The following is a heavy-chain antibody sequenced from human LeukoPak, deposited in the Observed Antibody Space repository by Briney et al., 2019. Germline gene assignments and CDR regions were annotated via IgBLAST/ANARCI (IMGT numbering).Heavy chain of an antibody. CDR2: INYSGST. V-gene: IGHV4-59*08. CDR1: GGSISSYY. J-gene: IGHJ6*02. Sequence: SETLSLTCTVSGGSISSYYWSWIRQPPGKGLEWIGYINYSGSTNSNPSLKSRVTISVDTSKNQFSLKLGSVTAADTAVYYCARHPSYYYGMDVWGQGTTVTVSS. CDR3: ARHPSYYYGMDV.